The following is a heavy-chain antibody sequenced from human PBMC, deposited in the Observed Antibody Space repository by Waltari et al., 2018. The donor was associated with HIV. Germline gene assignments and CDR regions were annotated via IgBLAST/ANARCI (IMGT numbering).Heavy chain of an antibody. V-gene: IGHV2-5*01. D-gene: IGHD6-19*01. J-gene: IGHJ5*02. CDR2: IYWNDDK. Sequence: QITLTESRPTLVKPTQTLTLTFTFPGFPLSPSGVCVGWLRQPPGKAPEWLALIYWNDDKRYSPSLKSRLTITKDTAKNQVVLTMTNMDPVDTATYYCAHRRLARAVAGKLYNWFDPWGQGILVTVSS. CDR3: AHRRLARAVAGKLYNWFDP. CDR1: GFPLSPSGVC.